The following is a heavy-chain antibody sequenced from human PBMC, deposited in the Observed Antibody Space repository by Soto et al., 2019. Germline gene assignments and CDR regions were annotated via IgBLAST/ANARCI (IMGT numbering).Heavy chain of an antibody. V-gene: IGHV4-31*03. CDR1: GGSINSGGYY. Sequence: QVQLQESGPGLVKPSQTLSLICTVSGGSINSGGYYWNWIRQHPGKGLEWIGYIFYSGSTYYNPFLRSRVTLSADTSEIQLSLNLSSVTASDTAVYFCARGYRQSGCSSSWVFDYWGQGTLVNVSS. CDR2: IFYSGST. D-gene: IGHD6-13*01. CDR3: ARGYRQSGCSSSWVFDY. J-gene: IGHJ4*02.